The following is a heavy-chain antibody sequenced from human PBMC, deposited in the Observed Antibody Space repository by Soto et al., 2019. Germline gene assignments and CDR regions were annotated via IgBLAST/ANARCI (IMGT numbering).Heavy chain of an antibody. D-gene: IGHD2-21*02. CDR3: AKRAYCGGDCFAFDV. V-gene: IGHV1-69*01. J-gene: IGHJ3*01. CDR1: GG. CDR2: FMPLFGTA. Sequence: QVQLVQSGAEVKKPGSSVRVSCKASGGINWVRQAPGHGLEWMGGFMPLFGTADYAQRFQGRVTITADELTTTAYMELRSLRSEDTAVYYCAKRAYCGGDCFAFDVWGQGTSVTVYS.